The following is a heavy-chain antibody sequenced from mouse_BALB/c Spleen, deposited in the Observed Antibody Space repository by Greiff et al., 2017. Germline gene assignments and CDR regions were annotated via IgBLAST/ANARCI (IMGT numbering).Heavy chain of an antibody. CDR2: IWWDDVK. Sequence: QVTLKESGPGILQPSQTLSLTCSFSGFSLSTSGMGVGWLRQPSGKGREWLAHIWWDDVKRYNPALKSRVTISKDTSSSQVFLKIASVDTADAATDNCARIRGPYGNYDAMDYWGQGTSVTVSS. CDR1: GFSLSTSGMG. D-gene: IGHD2-1*01. V-gene: IGHV8-8*01. CDR3: ARIRGPYGNYDAMDY. J-gene: IGHJ4*01.